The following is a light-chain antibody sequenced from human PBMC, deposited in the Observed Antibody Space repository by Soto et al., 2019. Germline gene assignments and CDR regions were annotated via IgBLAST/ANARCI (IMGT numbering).Light chain of an antibody. Sequence: IQMSQSPGTLYLSSADPVTPPCRASQSISSYLAWYQQKPGQAPRLLIYDASSRDSGVPSRFSGSGSGTEFTLTISSLQPDDFAVYYCQQYNSYSWTFGQGTKVDIK. CDR3: QQYNSYSWT. J-gene: IGKJ1*01. V-gene: IGKV1-5*01. CDR1: QSISSY. CDR2: DAS.